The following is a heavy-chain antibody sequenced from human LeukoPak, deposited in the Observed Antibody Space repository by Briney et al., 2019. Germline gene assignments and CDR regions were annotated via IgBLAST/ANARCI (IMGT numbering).Heavy chain of an antibody. V-gene: IGHV1-46*01. CDR3: AIAYCGGDCYSGRGYNAFDI. Sequence: GASVKVSCKASGYTFTSYYMHWVRQAPGQGLEWMGIINPSGGSTSYAQKFQGRVTMTRDMSTSTVYMELSSLRSEDTAVYYCAIAYCGGDCYSGRGYNAFDIWGQGTMVTVSS. CDR2: INPSGGST. J-gene: IGHJ3*02. CDR1: GYTFTSYY. D-gene: IGHD2-21*02.